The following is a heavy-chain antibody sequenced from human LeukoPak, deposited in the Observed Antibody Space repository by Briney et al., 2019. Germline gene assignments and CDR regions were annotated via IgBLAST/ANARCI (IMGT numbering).Heavy chain of an antibody. J-gene: IGHJ4*02. CDR1: GYTFTNFY. Sequence: ASVKVSCKASGYTFTNFYMHWVRQAPGQGLEWMGIISPGGDKTDYAQKFQGRLTVSRDTSTSTVYMELSSLRSEDTAVYYCARXLRVGVGATDYWGQGSLVTVSS. CDR2: ISPGGDKT. D-gene: IGHD1-26*01. V-gene: IGHV1-46*01. CDR3: ARXLRVGVGATDY.